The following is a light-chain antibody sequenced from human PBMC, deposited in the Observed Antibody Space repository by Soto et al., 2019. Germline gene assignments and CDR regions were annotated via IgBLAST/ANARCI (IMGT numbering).Light chain of an antibody. CDR1: NIGSKS. CDR3: QVWDICGVLVI. V-gene: IGLV3-21*02. Sequence: SYELTQTPSVSVAPGQTARINGGGNNIGSKSVHWYQQKPGQAPVLVVYDDSDRPSGIPERFSGSNTGNPATLTISRVEAGDEADYYCQVWDICGVLVIFGCGTKVTVL. CDR2: DDS. J-gene: IGLJ2*01.